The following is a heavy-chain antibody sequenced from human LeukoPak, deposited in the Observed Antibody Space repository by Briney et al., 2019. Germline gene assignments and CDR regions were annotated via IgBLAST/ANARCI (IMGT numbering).Heavy chain of an antibody. CDR3: ARVYSGWYLMDV. Sequence: GGPLRLSCAASGFTFSSYWKHWVRQAPGKGLVWVSRFNSDGSSTSYADSVKGRFTISRDNTKNTLYLQMNSLRAEDTTVYYCARVYSGWYLMDVWGKGTSVTVSS. V-gene: IGHV3-74*01. D-gene: IGHD6-19*01. CDR2: FNSDGSST. J-gene: IGHJ6*03. CDR1: GFTFSSYW.